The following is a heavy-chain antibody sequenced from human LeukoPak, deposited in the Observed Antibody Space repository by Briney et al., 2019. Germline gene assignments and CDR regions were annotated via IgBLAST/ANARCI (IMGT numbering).Heavy chain of an antibody. CDR2: IDHSGST. J-gene: IGHJ5*02. V-gene: IGHV4-34*01. CDR3: ARHRVTFIRGREGWFDP. D-gene: IGHD2/OR15-2a*01. Sequence: SETLSLTCAVYGGSFSGYHWSWIRQSPGKGLEWIGEIDHSGSTNHNPSLKSRVTIPVDTSKNQFSLKLSSVTAADTAVYYCARHRVTFIRGREGWFDPWGQGTLVTVSS. CDR1: GGSFSGYH.